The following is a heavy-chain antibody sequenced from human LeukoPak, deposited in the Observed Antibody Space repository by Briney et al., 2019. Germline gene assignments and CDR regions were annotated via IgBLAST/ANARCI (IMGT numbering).Heavy chain of an antibody. V-gene: IGHV1-69*05. CDR2: IIPIFGTA. J-gene: IGHJ4*02. Sequence: SVKVSCKASGGTFSSYAISWVRQAPGQGLEWMGRIIPIFGTANYAQKFRGRVTITTDESTSTAYMELSSLRSEDTAVYYCARTYCCSTSCLDYAIDYWGQGTLVTVSS. CDR1: GGTFSSYA. D-gene: IGHD2-2*01. CDR3: ARTYCCSTSCLDYAIDY.